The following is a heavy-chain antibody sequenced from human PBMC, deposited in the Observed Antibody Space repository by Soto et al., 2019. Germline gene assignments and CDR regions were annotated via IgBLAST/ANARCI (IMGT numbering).Heavy chain of an antibody. CDR2: INPNAGT. CDR3: ARRIVVLINSGYYFDY. Sequence: PSETLSLTCAVYGASFTDYCWSWIRQPPGKGPEWIGEINPNAGTNYNPSLKSRVTISGDTSKKQFSLKLSSVTAADTAVYYCARRIVVLINSGYYFDYWGQGAPVTVSS. V-gene: IGHV4-34*01. J-gene: IGHJ4*02. D-gene: IGHD3-22*01. CDR1: GASFTDYC.